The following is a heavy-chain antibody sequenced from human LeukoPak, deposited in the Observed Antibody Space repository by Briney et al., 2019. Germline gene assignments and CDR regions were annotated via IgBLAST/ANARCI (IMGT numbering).Heavy chain of an antibody. J-gene: IGHJ4*02. CDR2: ISSSGGNI. Sequence: GGSLRLSCSGSGFTFSDYFMNWIRQAPGKGLEWIAYISSSGGNIKYADSVQGRFTISRDNSKNTLYLQMNSLRAEDTAVYYCASLQFYYGSGSFLDYWSQGTLVTVSS. D-gene: IGHD3-10*01. V-gene: IGHV3-11*01. CDR3: ASLQFYYGSGSFLDY. CDR1: GFTFSDYF.